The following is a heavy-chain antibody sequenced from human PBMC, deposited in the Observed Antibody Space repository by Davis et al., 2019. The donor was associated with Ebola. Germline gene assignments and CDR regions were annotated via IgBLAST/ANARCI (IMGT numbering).Heavy chain of an antibody. CDR2: ISYTGST. Sequence: PSETLSLTCTVSGGSISPNYWSWIRQPPGKGLECIGYISYTGSTNYNPSLKSRVTISVDTSKNQFSLNLNSVTAADTAVYYCARAPLLELELHLLSWFDPWGQGTLVTVYS. CDR1: GGSISPNY. D-gene: IGHD1-7*01. J-gene: IGHJ5*02. V-gene: IGHV4-59*12. CDR3: ARAPLLELELHLLSWFDP.